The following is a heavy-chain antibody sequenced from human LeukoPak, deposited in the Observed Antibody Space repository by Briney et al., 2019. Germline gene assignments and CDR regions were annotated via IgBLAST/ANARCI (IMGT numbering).Heavy chain of an antibody. D-gene: IGHD3-10*01. Sequence: GGYLRLSCAASGFTLSSYDMHWVRQATGKGLEWVSAIGTAGDTYYPGSVKGRFTISRENAKNSLYLQMNSLRAGDTAVYYCARAGIRGVIAPDDALDIWGQGTMVTVSS. V-gene: IGHV3-13*01. CDR2: IGTAGDT. CDR1: GFTLSSYD. J-gene: IGHJ3*02. CDR3: ARAGIRGVIAPDDALDI.